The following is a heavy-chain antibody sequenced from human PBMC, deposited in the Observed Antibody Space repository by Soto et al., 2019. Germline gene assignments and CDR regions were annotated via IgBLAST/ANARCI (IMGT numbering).Heavy chain of an antibody. D-gene: IGHD3-9*01. Sequence: SETLSLTCAVYGGSFSGYYWSWIRQPPGKGLEWIGEINHSGSTNYNPSLKSRVTISVDTSKNQFSLKLSSVTAADTAVYYCARVRLRYFDWLLAAFDIWGQGTMVTVSS. CDR2: INHSGST. J-gene: IGHJ3*02. CDR1: GGSFSGYY. V-gene: IGHV4-34*01. CDR3: ARVRLRYFDWLLAAFDI.